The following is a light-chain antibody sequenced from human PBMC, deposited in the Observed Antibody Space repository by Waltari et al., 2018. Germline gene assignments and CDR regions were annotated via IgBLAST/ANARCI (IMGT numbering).Light chain of an antibody. CDR2: DAS. CDR1: QSVSSW. J-gene: IGKJ5*01. Sequence: DIQMTQSPSTLSASVGDTVTITCRASQSVSSWLAWYQQKAGKAPTVLIHDASNLETGVPSRFSGSGSGTDFTFTINSLQPEDIATYYCQQYDKLPSTFGQGTRLEIE. V-gene: IGKV1-33*01. CDR3: QQYDKLPST.